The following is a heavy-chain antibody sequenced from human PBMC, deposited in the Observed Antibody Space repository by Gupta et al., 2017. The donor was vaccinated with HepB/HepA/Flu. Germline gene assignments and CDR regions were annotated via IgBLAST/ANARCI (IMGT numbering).Heavy chain of an antibody. D-gene: IGHD3-9*01. CDR1: GSTFSSSA. J-gene: IGHJ4*02. CDR2: ISYDGSNK. CDR3: ARADYDILTGYYLDY. V-gene: IGHV3-30-3*01. Sequence: QVQLVESGGGVVQHGRSLRLSCAASGSTFSSSAIHWFRQAPGKGLEWVAVISYDGSNKDYADSVKGRFTISRDNSKNTLYLQMNSLRAEDTAVYYCARADYDILTGYYLDYWGQGTLVTVSS.